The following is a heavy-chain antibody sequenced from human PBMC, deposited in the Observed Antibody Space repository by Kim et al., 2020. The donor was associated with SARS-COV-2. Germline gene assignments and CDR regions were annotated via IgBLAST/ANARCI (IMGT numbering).Heavy chain of an antibody. CDR1: GGTFSSYA. J-gene: IGHJ3*02. Sequence: SVKVSCKASGGTFSSYAISWVRQAPGQGLEWMGGIIPIFGTANYAQKFQGRVTITADESTSTAYMELSSLRSEDTAVYYCARVTYDYVWGSYRPDAFDIWGQGTMVTVSS. CDR2: IIPIFGTA. V-gene: IGHV1-69*13. CDR3: ARVTYDYVWGSYRPDAFDI. D-gene: IGHD3-16*02.